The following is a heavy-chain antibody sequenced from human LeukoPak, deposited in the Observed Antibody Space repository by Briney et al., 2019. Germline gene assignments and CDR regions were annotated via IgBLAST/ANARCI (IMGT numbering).Heavy chain of an antibody. Sequence: RASARVSCKASGYTFTSYGISWVRQAPGQGLEWMGWINSYNGNTNYAQKLQGRVTMTTDTSTSTAYMEVRSLRSDDTAVFYCARDRPTAMESSFYFYGMDVWGQGTTVTVSS. D-gene: IGHD5-18*01. CDR1: GYTFTSYG. CDR3: ARDRPTAMESSFYFYGMDV. V-gene: IGHV1-18*01. J-gene: IGHJ6*02. CDR2: INSYNGNT.